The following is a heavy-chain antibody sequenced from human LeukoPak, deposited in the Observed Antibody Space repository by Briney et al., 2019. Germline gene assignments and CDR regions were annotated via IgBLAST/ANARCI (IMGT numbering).Heavy chain of an antibody. Sequence: GGSLRLSCAASGFTFSSYSMNWVRQAPGKGLEWVSYISSSSSTIYYADSVKGRFTISRDNAKNSLYLQMNSLRDEDTAVYYCARDYCSSTSCYRKYYYGSGSYLLGYFDYWGQGTLVTVSS. V-gene: IGHV3-48*02. J-gene: IGHJ4*02. D-gene: IGHD3-10*01. CDR1: GFTFSSYS. CDR2: ISSSSSTI. CDR3: ARDYCSSTSCYRKYYYGSGSYLLGYFDY.